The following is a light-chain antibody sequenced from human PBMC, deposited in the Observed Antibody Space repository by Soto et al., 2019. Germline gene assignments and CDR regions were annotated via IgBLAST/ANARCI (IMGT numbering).Light chain of an antibody. V-gene: IGKV1-5*01. CDR2: DAS. CDR3: QHYSGYPWT. CDR1: QIIYRW. J-gene: IGKJ1*01. Sequence: DIQMTQSPSTLSASVGDRVTITCRASQIIYRWLAWYQQKPGKAPNLLIYDASSLQSGVPSRFSGSGSGTEFTLTISSLHPADFGTYYCQHYSGYPWTFGQGTKVEIK.